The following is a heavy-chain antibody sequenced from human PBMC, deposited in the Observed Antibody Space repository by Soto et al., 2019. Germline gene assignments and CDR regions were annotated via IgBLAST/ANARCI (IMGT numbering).Heavy chain of an antibody. D-gene: IGHD3-22*01. CDR1: GGTLSSYA. CDR2: IIPIFGTA. V-gene: IGHV1-69*01. Sequence: QVQLVQSGAEVKKPGSSVKVSCKASGGTLSSYAISWVRQAPGQGLEWMGGIIPIFGTANYAQKFQGRVTITADESTSTAYMELSSLRSEDTAVYYCARAVVDYYDSSGYSFDAFDIWGQGTMVTVSS. CDR3: ARAVVDYYDSSGYSFDAFDI. J-gene: IGHJ3*02.